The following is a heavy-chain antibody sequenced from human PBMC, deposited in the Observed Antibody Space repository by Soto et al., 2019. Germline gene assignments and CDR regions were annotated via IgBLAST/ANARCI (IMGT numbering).Heavy chain of an antibody. CDR1: GFTFSSYD. V-gene: IGHV3-13*01. J-gene: IGHJ4*02. Sequence: EVQLVGSGGGLVQPGGSLSISWAASGFTFSSYDMHWVRQATGKGLEWVSAIGTAGDTYYPGSVKGRFTISRENAKNSLYLQMNSLRAEDTAVYYCARAGNSSGWDFDYWGQGTLVTVSS. CDR3: ARAGNSSGWDFDY. CDR2: IGTAGDT. D-gene: IGHD6-19*01.